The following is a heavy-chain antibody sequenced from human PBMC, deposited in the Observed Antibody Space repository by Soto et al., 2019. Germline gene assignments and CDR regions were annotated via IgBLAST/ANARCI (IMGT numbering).Heavy chain of an antibody. CDR3: ARFLGTVTTTLLDYYYYYGMDV. CDR2: IIPIFGTA. J-gene: IGHJ6*02. Sequence: GASVKVSCKASGGTFSSYAISWVRQAPGQGLEWMGGIIPIFGTANYAQKFQGRVTITADESTSTAYMELSSLRSEDTAVYYCARFLGTVTTTLLDYYYYYGMDVWGQGTTVTVSS. CDR1: GGTFSSYA. D-gene: IGHD4-4*01. V-gene: IGHV1-69*13.